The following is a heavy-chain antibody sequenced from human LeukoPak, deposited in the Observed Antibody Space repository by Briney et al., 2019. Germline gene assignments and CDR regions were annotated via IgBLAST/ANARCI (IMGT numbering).Heavy chain of an antibody. CDR2: ISGSSSYI. V-gene: IGHV3-21*01. D-gene: IGHD3-10*01. CDR3: ARGGAMVRGVSPLDY. Sequence: GGSLILSCAASGFTFSNYIINWVRQAPGKGLEWVSSISGSSSYINYADSVKGRFTISRDNAKNSLYLQMNSLRAEDTAVYYCARGGAMVRGVSPLDYWGQGTLVTVSS. J-gene: IGHJ4*02. CDR1: GFTFSNYI.